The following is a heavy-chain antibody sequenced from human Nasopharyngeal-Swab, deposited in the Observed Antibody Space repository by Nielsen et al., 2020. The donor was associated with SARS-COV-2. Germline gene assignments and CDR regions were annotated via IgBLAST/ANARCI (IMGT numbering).Heavy chain of an antibody. Sequence: SETLSLTCAVYGGSISSYYWSWIRQPPGKGLEWIGYIYYSGSTNYNPSLKSRVTISVDTSKNQFSLKLSSVTAADTAVYYCARTGVVIPYYFDYWGQGTLVTVSS. V-gene: IGHV4-59*01. CDR3: ARTGVVIPYYFDY. CDR2: IYYSGST. D-gene: IGHD3-3*01. CDR1: GGSISSYY. J-gene: IGHJ4*02.